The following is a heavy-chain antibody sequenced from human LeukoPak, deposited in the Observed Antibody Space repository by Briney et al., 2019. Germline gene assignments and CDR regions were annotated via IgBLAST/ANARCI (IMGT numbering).Heavy chain of an antibody. D-gene: IGHD6-6*01. V-gene: IGHV3-7*03. CDR3: AKDDVAAFATGYMDV. J-gene: IGHJ6*03. CDR2: INEDGSEK. Sequence: GGSLRLSCAASGFTFSKFWMSWVRQAPGKGLEWVANINEDGSEKYYVDSVKGRFTISRDNAKNSLYLQINSLGVDDTAVYYCAKDDVAAFATGYMDVWGKGTTVTVSS. CDR1: GFTFSKFW.